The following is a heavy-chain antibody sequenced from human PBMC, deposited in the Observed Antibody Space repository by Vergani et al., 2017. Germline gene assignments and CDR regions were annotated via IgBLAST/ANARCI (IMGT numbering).Heavy chain of an antibody. CDR2: IKQDGREK. CDR3: ARGGYDQFYYYYAMDV. Sequence: EVQLVESGGGLVQPGGSLRLSCAASGFTFSSYWMSWVRQAPGKGLEWVANIKQDGREKYNVDSVKGRFTISRDNAKNSLYLQINSLRAEDTAVYYCARGGYDQFYYYYAMDVWGQGTTVTVSS. D-gene: IGHD5-12*01. CDR1: GFTFSSYW. V-gene: IGHV3-7*01. J-gene: IGHJ6*02.